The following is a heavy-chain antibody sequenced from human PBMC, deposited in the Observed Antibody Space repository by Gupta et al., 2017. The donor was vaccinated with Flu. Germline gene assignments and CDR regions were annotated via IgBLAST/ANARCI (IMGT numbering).Heavy chain of an antibody. CDR2: INPNSGGT. D-gene: IGHD3-3*01. V-gene: IGHV1-2*02. CDR3: AREGGAIFGVVITYFDY. Sequence: MHWVRQAPGQGLEWMGWINPNSGGTNYAQKFQGRVTMTRDTSISPAYMELSRLRSDDTAVYYCAREGGAIFGVVITYFDYWGQGTLVTVSS. J-gene: IGHJ4*02.